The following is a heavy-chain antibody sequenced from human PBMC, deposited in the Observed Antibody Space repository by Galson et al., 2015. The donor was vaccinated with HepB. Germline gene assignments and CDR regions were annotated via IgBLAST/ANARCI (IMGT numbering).Heavy chain of an antibody. Sequence: SLRLSCAASGFTFSSYAMSWVRQAPGKGLEWVANIKQGGSEKYYVDSVKGRFTISRDNAKNSLYLQMNSLRAEDTAVYYCARVDGSSSWYSDAFDIWGQGTMVTVSS. CDR2: IKQGGSEK. CDR3: ARVDGSSSWYSDAFDI. CDR1: GFTFSSYA. D-gene: IGHD6-13*01. J-gene: IGHJ3*02. V-gene: IGHV3-7*03.